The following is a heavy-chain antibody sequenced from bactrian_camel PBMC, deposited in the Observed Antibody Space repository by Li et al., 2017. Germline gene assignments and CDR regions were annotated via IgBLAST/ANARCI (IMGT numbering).Heavy chain of an antibody. V-gene: IGHV3S6*01. D-gene: IGHD5*01. Sequence: HVQLVESGGGSVQTGGSLRLSCAPSGLSVSDFSMAWFRQSPGKEREGVAAIGRDGTDTYPDSVKGRFTVSKDNAKNTLYLQLNSLKTEDTAMYFCADFVGSSFNYWGQGTQVTVST. CDR3: ADFVGSSFNY. CDR2: IGRDGTDT. J-gene: IGHJ4*01. CDR1: GLSVSDFS.